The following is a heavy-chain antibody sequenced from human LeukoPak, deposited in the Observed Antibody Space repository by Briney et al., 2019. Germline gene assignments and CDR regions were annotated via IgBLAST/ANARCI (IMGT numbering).Heavy chain of an antibody. J-gene: IGHJ4*02. CDR2: IYSGGSA. D-gene: IGHD2-15*01. Sequence: GGSLRLSCAASGLTVSSNYMSWVRQAPGKGLEWVSVIYSGGSAYYADSLKGRFTISRDNSKNTLYLQMNSLRAEDTAVYYCARVIQSLLLKGYSDYWGQGTLVTVSS. V-gene: IGHV3-53*01. CDR1: GLTVSSNY. CDR3: ARVIQSLLLKGYSDY.